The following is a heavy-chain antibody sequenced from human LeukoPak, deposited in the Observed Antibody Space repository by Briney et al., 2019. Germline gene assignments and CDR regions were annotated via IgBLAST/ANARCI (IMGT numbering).Heavy chain of an antibody. CDR3: ARVRRLSAAGTEGNFDY. CDR1: GFTVSSNY. CDR2: IYSGGST. D-gene: IGHD6-13*01. V-gene: IGHV3-66*01. J-gene: IGHJ4*02. Sequence: GGSLRLSCAASGFTVSSNYMSWVRQAPGKGLEWVSVIYSGGSTYYADSVKGRFTISRDNSKNTLYLQMNSLRAEDTAVYYCARVRRLSAAGTEGNFDYWGQGTLGTVSS.